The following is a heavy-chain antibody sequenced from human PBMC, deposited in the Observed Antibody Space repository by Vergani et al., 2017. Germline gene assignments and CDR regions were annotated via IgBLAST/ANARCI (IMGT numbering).Heavy chain of an antibody. V-gene: IGHV4-38-2*01. CDR3: VRTVALWFGETKDGGWFDP. CDR2: IYHTGSA. CDR1: GYSITSGYY. D-gene: IGHD3-10*01. J-gene: IGHJ5*02. Sequence: QVQLLESGPGLLKPSETLSLTCSVSGYSITSGYYWGWIRQPPGRGLEWIGSIYHTGSAYYNPSLKSRVTVSVDTSMNQVSLKLNSVPAADTAVYYWVRTVALWFGETKDGGWFDPWGQGTLVTVTS.